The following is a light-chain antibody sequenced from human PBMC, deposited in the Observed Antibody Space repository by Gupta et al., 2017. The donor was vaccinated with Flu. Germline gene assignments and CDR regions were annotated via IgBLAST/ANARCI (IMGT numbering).Light chain of an antibody. CDR2: AAS. J-gene: IGKJ2*03. Sequence: DIQMTQSPSSLSASVGDRVTITSRASQRIRNDLGWYQQKPGKAPKRLIYAASSLQSGVPSRSSGSGSGTEFTITNSSLQAEDFATYYCLQHNSYPLYSFGQGTKLEIK. CDR3: LQHNSYPLYS. CDR1: QRIRND. V-gene: IGKV1-17*01.